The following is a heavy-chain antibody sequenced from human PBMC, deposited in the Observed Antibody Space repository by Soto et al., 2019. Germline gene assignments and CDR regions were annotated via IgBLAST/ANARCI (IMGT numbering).Heavy chain of an antibody. CDR2: VSAPFRTS. V-gene: IGHV1-69*01. D-gene: IGHD3-10*01. Sequence: QVQLVQSGAEVKKPGSSVKVSCKTSGVSFNNNGIGWVRQAPGPGLEWMGGVSAPFRTSNYARKFQGRISITADASTGTVNMELCSLTSEDTAQYYCARVLYYGSGSYSPYGMDVWGQGTTVTVSS. CDR1: GVSFNNNG. CDR3: ARVLYYGSGSYSPYGMDV. J-gene: IGHJ6*02.